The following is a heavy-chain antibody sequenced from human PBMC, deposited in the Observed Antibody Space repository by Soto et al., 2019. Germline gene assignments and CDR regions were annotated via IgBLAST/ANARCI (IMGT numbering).Heavy chain of an antibody. CDR1: GFTFSSYG. Sequence: PGWSLRLSCAASGFTFSSYGMHWVRQAPGKGLEWVAVISYDGSNKYYADSVKGRFTISRDNSKNTLYLQMNSLRAEDTAVYYCAKARGYYYDSSGYPPDYWGQGTLVTVSS. CDR3: AKARGYYYDSSGYPPDY. V-gene: IGHV3-30*18. J-gene: IGHJ4*02. CDR2: ISYDGSNK. D-gene: IGHD3-22*01.